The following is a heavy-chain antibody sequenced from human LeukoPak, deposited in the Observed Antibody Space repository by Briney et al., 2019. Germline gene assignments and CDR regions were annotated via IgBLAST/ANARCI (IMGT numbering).Heavy chain of an antibody. V-gene: IGHV3-11*01. J-gene: IGHJ4*02. Sequence: GGSLRLSCAASGFTFSDYYMSWIRQAPGKGLEWVSYISSSGSTIYYADSVKGRFTISRDNSKNTLYLQMNSLRAEDTAVYYCAKARVLLWFGEESSDFDYWGQGTLVTVSS. CDR1: GFTFSDYY. CDR3: AKARVLLWFGEESSDFDY. CDR2: ISSSGSTI. D-gene: IGHD3-10*01.